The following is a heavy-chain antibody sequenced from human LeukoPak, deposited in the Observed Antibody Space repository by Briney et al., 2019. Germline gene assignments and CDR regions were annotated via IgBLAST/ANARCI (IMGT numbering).Heavy chain of an antibody. V-gene: IGHV1-58*02. J-gene: IGHJ5*02. D-gene: IGHD3-3*01. CDR2: IVVGSGNT. CDR1: GFTFTSSA. Sequence: TSVKVSRKASGFTFTSSAMQWVRQARGQGLEWIVGIVVGSGNTNYAEKFKEGFTITRDVSTSTAYMKLSSLRSEDPAVYYCAAKITIFGVGYSWFDPWGQGTLVTVSS. CDR3: AAKITIFGVGYSWFDP.